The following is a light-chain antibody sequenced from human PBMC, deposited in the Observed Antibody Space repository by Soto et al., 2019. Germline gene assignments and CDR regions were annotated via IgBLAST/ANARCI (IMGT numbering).Light chain of an antibody. Sequence: EMVMTQSPATLSVSPGERATLSCRASQSVSSNLAWYQQKPGQTPSLLIYGASTRATGIPARFSGSGSGTEFTLTISSLQSEDFAVYYCQQYNNWPRVFGQGAKVEIK. J-gene: IGKJ1*01. V-gene: IGKV3-15*01. CDR1: QSVSSN. CDR3: QQYNNWPRV. CDR2: GAS.